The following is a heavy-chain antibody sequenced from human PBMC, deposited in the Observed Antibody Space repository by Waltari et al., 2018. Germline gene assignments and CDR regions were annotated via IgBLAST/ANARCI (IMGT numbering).Heavy chain of an antibody. J-gene: IGHJ4*02. CDR2: INLCGHT. Sequence: QVQLQQWGAGLLKPSETLSLTCAVYGGSFSGYYWSWIRQPPGKGLEWIGEINLCGHTNYRPSLKRRITISVDTSKNQFSLKLSSVTAADTAVYYCARARRGYSSSWFDYWGQGTLVTVSS. V-gene: IGHV4-34*01. CDR1: GGSFSGYY. D-gene: IGHD6-13*01. CDR3: ARARRGYSSSWFDY.